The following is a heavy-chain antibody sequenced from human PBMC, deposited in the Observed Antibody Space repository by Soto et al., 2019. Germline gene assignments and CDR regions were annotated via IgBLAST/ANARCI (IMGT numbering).Heavy chain of an antibody. D-gene: IGHD3-3*01. Sequence: ASVKVSCKASGYTFTSYGISWVRQAPGQGLEWMGWISAYNGNTNYAQKLQGRVTMTTDTSTSTAYMELRSLRSDDTAVYYCARDVWSGYSPGWFAPWGQGTLVTVSS. V-gene: IGHV1-18*01. CDR1: GYTFTSYG. J-gene: IGHJ5*02. CDR2: ISAYNGNT. CDR3: ARDVWSGYSPGWFAP.